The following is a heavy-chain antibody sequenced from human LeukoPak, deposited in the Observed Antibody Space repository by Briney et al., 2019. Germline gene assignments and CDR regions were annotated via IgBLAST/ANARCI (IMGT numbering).Heavy chain of an antibody. CDR1: GFTFSSYA. D-gene: IGHD3-10*01. Sequence: GGSLRLSCAASGFTFSSYAMHWVRQAPGKGLEYVSAISSNGGSTYYANSVKGRFTISRDNSKNTLYPQMGSLRAEDVAVYYCARVAGYYGSGSYYDYWGQGTLVTVSS. V-gene: IGHV3-64*01. CDR3: ARVAGYYGSGSYYDY. J-gene: IGHJ4*02. CDR2: ISSNGGST.